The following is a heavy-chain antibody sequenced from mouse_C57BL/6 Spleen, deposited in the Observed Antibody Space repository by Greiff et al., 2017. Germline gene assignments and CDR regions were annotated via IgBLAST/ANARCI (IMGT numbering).Heavy chain of an antibody. CDR3: ARTGTGYFDY. Sequence: QVQLQQSGAELVKPGASVKISCKASGYAFSSYWMNWVKQRPGKGLEWIGQIYPGDGDTTYNGKFKGKATLTADKSSRTAYMQLSSLTSEDSAFYFCARTGTGYFDYWGQGTTLTVSS. CDR2: IYPGDGDT. J-gene: IGHJ2*01. V-gene: IGHV1-80*01. CDR1: GYAFSSYW. D-gene: IGHD4-1*01.